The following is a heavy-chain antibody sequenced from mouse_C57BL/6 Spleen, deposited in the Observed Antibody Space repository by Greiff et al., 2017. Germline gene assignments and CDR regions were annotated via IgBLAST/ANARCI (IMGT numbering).Heavy chain of an antibody. J-gene: IGHJ1*03. CDR2: IHPNGGST. V-gene: IGHV1-64*01. Sequence: QVQLQQPGAELVKPGASVKLSCKASGYTFTSYWMHWVKQRPGQGLEWIGMIHPNGGSTNYNEKFKSKATLTVDKSSSTAYMQLSSLTSEDSAVYYCGRYDDGSSYGYFDVWGTGTPVTVSA. CDR3: GRYDDGSSYGYFDV. D-gene: IGHD1-1*01. CDR1: GYTFTSYW.